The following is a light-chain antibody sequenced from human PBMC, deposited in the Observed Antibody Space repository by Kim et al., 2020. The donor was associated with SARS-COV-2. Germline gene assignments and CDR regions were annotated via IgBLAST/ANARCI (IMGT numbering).Light chain of an antibody. Sequence: VSPGERATLSCRASQTISNNLAWFQQKPGQAPRLLMYGVSTRATGVPVRFSGSGSGTEFTLTISSLQSEDFAVYYCQQYINWPRTFGQGTKVDIK. CDR3: QQYINWPRT. J-gene: IGKJ1*01. V-gene: IGKV3-15*01. CDR2: GVS. CDR1: QTISNN.